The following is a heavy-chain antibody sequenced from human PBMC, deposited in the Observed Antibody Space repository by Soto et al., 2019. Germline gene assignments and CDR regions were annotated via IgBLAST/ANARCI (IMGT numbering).Heavy chain of an antibody. CDR2: ISYDGSNK. J-gene: IGHJ6*02. CDR3: ARDLQDIVVVVAANGSYYGMDV. CDR1: GFTFSSYA. V-gene: IGHV3-30-3*01. D-gene: IGHD2-15*01. Sequence: PGGSLRLSCAASGFTFSSYAMHWVRQAPGKGLEWVAVISYDGSNKYYADSVKGRSTISRDNSKNTLYLQMNSLRAEDTAVYYCARDLQDIVVVVAANGSYYGMDVWGQGTTVTVSS.